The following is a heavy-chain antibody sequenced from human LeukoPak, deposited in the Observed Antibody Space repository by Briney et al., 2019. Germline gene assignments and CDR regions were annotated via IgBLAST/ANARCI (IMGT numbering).Heavy chain of an antibody. CDR1: GASMTSSY. D-gene: IGHD5-18*01. V-gene: IGHV4-59*01. J-gene: IGHJ4*02. CDR3: ASGYSYGNY. CDR2: IYYSGST. Sequence: PSETLSLTCTVSGASMTSSYWSCIRQPPGKGLEWIGYIYYSGSTNYNPSLKSRVTISVDTSKNQFSLKVSSVTAADTAVYYCASGYSYGNYWGQGTLVTVSS.